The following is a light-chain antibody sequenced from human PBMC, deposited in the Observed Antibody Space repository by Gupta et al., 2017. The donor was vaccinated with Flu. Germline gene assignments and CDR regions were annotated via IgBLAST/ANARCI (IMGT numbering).Light chain of an antibody. CDR2: DTS. Sequence: PATLSLSPGERATLSCRASQSVGVYLAWYQQKPGQPPRLLIYDTSKRATGTPARFSGSGSGTDFTLTISSPEPEDFAVYYCQQRGSWPWTFGQGTKLEI. CDR1: QSVGVY. J-gene: IGKJ2*01. V-gene: IGKV3-11*01. CDR3: QQRGSWPWT.